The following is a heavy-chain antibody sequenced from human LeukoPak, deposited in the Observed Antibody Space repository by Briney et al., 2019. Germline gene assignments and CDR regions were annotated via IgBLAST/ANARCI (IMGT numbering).Heavy chain of an antibody. V-gene: IGHV3-23*01. CDR1: GFTFSSYA. J-gene: IGHJ4*02. D-gene: IGHD1-1*01. CDR3: TRDIVHQWQGTGLDY. CDR2: ISGSGGST. Sequence: GGSLRLSCAASGFTFSSYAMSWVRQAPGKGLEWVSAISGSGGSTYYADSVKGRFTISRDNSKNTLYLQMNSLRAEDTAVYYCTRDIVHQWQGTGLDYWGQGTLVTVSS.